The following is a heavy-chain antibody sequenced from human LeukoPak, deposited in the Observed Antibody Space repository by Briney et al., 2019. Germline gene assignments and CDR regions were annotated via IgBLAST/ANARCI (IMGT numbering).Heavy chain of an antibody. D-gene: IGHD5-24*01. Sequence: SQTLSLSCAISGDSVSSNSAAWNWIRQSPSRGLEWLGRTYYRSKWYNDYAVSVKSRITINPDTSKYQFSLQLSSVTAADTAVYYCARGPHPGWLQLNYWGQGTLVTVSS. CDR3: ARGPHPGWLQLNY. CDR1: GDSVSSNSAA. CDR2: TYYRSKWYN. J-gene: IGHJ4*02. V-gene: IGHV6-1*01.